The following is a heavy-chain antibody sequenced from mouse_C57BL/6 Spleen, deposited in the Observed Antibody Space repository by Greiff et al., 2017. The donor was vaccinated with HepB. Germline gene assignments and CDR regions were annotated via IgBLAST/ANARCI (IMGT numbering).Heavy chain of an antibody. J-gene: IGHJ4*01. CDR3: ARVGYSDYVDAMDY. CDR2: INYDGSST. V-gene: IGHV5-16*01. Sequence: EVQVVQSEGGLVQPGSSMKLSCTASGFTFSDYYMAWVRQVPGKGLEWVANINYDGSSTYYLDSLKSRFIFSRDNAKNILYLQMSSLKSEDTATYYCARVGYSDYVDAMDYWGQGTSVTVSS. D-gene: IGHD2-13*01. CDR1: GFTFSDYY.